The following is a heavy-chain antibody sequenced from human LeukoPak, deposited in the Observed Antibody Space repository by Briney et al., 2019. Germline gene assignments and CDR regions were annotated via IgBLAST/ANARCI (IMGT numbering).Heavy chain of an antibody. Sequence: SETLSLTCTVSGGSISSGGYYWSWIRQPPGKGLEWIGYIYHSGSTYYNPSLKSRVTISVDRSKNQFSLKLSSVTAADTAVYYCARDVGGGWNYEPTFDYWGQGTLVTVSS. J-gene: IGHJ4*02. CDR1: GGSISSGGYY. V-gene: IGHV4-30-2*01. D-gene: IGHD1-7*01. CDR3: ARDVGGGWNYEPTFDY. CDR2: IYHSGST.